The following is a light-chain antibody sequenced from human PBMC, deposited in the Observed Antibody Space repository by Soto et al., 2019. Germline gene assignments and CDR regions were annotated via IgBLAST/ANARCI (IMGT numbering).Light chain of an antibody. V-gene: IGLV2-23*01. CDR2: EGS. CDR3: CSYAGSSSVV. J-gene: IGLJ2*01. CDR1: SSDVGSYNL. Sequence: QSALTQPASVSGSPGQSITISCTGTSSDVGSYNLVSWYQHHPGKAPKLIIYEGSKRPSGVSNRFSASKTGRTASLTISGLQPEDEADYYCCSYAGSSSVVFGGGTKLTVL.